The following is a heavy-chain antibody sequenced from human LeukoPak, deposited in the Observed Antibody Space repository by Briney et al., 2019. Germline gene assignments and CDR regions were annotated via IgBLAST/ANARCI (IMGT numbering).Heavy chain of an antibody. CDR1: GLTFSSYA. J-gene: IGHJ4*02. CDR2: ISGSGGST. CDR3: AKSPVSTGY. D-gene: IGHD4-17*01. Sequence: GSLRLSCAASGLTFSSYAMSWVRQAPGKGLEWVSAISGSGGSTYYAGSVKGRFTISRGNSKNTLYLQMNSLRAEDTAVYYCAKSPVSTGYWGQGTLVTVSS. V-gene: IGHV3-23*01.